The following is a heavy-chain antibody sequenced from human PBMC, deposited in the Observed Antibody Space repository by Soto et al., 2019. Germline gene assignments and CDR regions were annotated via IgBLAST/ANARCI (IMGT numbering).Heavy chain of an antibody. D-gene: IGHD3-10*01. CDR3: AKDPRVSYYYGAGTAGDFDL. CDR2: ISGSGGST. J-gene: IGHJ2*01. Sequence: EVQLLESGGGLVQPGGSLRLSCAASGFTFSSYAMSWVRQAPGKGLEWVSAISGSGGSTYYADSVKGRFTISRDNSKNTLYLEMNSLRAEDTAVYYCAKDPRVSYYYGAGTAGDFDLWGRGTLVTVSS. CDR1: GFTFSSYA. V-gene: IGHV3-23*01.